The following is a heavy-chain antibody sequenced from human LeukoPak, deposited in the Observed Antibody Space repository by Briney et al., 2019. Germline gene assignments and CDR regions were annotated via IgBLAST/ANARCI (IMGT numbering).Heavy chain of an antibody. D-gene: IGHD4-17*01. V-gene: IGHV4-39*02. Sequence: SETLSLTCTVSGGSISSSSYYWGWIRQPPGKGLEWIGSIYYSGSTYYNPSLKSQVTMSVDTSKNHFSLKLSSVTAADTAVYYCARGGQWGDYKVIWFDPWGQGTLVTVSS. CDR1: GGSISSSSYY. CDR2: IYYSGST. J-gene: IGHJ5*02. CDR3: ARGGQWGDYKVIWFDP.